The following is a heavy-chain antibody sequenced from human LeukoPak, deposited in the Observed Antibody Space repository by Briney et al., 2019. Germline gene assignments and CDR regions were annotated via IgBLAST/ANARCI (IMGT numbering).Heavy chain of an antibody. CDR1: GFTFSTYG. J-gene: IGHJ3*02. CDR2: ISSSTSTI. Sequence: PGGSLRLSCAASGFTFSTYGMNWVRQAPGKGLEWVSYISSSTSTIYYADSVKGRFTISRDNAKNSLYLQMNSLRAEDTAVYYCARDRYPFYDSSGYMLGDAFDIWGQGTMVTVSS. V-gene: IGHV3-48*04. D-gene: IGHD3-22*01. CDR3: ARDRYPFYDSSGYMLGDAFDI.